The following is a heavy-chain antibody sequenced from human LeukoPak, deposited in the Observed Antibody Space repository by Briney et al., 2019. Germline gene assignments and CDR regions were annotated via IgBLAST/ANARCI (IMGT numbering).Heavy chain of an antibody. V-gene: IGHV1-69*04. J-gene: IGHJ6*02. CDR3: ARARISGRYYYYGMDV. D-gene: IGHD3-10*01. Sequence: GASVKVSCKASGGTFSSYAISWVRQAPGQGLEWMGRIIPILGIANYAQKFQGRVTITADKSTSTAYMELSSLRSVDTAVYYCARARISGRYYYYGMDVWGQGTTVTVSS. CDR1: GGTFSSYA. CDR2: IIPILGIA.